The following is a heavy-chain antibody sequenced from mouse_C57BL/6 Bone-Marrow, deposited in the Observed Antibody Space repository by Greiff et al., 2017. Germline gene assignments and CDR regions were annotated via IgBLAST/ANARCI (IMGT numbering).Heavy chain of an antibody. CDR1: GFTFSDYG. J-gene: IGHJ2*01. CDR3: ARPYGNPLYFDY. V-gene: IGHV5-17*01. CDR2: ISSGSSTI. D-gene: IGHD2-1*01. Sequence: EVQLQESGGGLVKPGGSLKLSCAASGFTFSDYGMHWVRQAPEKGLEWVAYISSGSSTIYYADTVKGRFTISRDNAKNTLFLQMTSLRSEDTAMYYCARPYGNPLYFDYWGQGTTLTVSS.